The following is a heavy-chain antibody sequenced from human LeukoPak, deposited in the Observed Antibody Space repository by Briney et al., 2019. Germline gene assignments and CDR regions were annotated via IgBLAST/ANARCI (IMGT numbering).Heavy chain of an antibody. CDR3: AKDRIVISFGDVSKH. D-gene: IGHD3-10*01. CDR1: GFIFSGYG. V-gene: IGHV3-30*18. J-gene: IGHJ1*01. CDR2: ISHDESTK. Sequence: GGSLRLSCAASGFIFSGYGMHWVRQAPGKGLEWVALISHDESTKHYADSVKGRFTISRDNSKNTLYLQMNNLRVEDTAVYYCAKDRIVISFGDVSKHWGQGTLVIVSS.